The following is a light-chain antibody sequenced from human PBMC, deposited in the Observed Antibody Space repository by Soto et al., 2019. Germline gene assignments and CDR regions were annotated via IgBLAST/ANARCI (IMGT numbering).Light chain of an antibody. CDR2: EVS. CDR1: SSDVGGYNY. J-gene: IGLJ2*01. Sequence: QSALTQPPSASGSPGQSVTISCTGTSSDVGGYNYVSWYQQHPGKAPKLMIYEVSKRPSGVPDRFSGSKSGNTASLTVSGIQAEDEADYYCSSYAGSNNVEGLVFGGGTKLTVL. CDR3: SSYAGSNNVEGLV. V-gene: IGLV2-8*01.